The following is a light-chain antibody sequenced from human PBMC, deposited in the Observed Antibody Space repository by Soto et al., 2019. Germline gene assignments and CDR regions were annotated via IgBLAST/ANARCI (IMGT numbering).Light chain of an antibody. J-gene: IGLJ2*01. V-gene: IGLV2-14*01. CDR1: SSDVGGYNY. CDR3: SSYTSSSTI. CDR2: DVS. Sequence: QSALTQPASVSGSPGQSITISCTGISSDVGGYNYVSWYQQHPGKAPKLMISDVSNRPSGVSNRFSGSKSGNTASLTTSGLQAEDEADYYCSSYTSSSTIFGGGTQLTVL.